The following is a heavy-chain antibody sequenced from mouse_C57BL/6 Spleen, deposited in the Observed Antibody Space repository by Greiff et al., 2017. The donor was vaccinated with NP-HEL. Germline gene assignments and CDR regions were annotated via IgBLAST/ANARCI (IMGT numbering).Heavy chain of an antibody. CDR2: IYPSDSET. D-gene: IGHD1-1*01. Sequence: QVQLQQSGAELVRPGSSVKLSCKASGNTFTSYWMDWVKQRPGQGLEWIGNIYPSDSETHYNQKFKDKATLTVDKSSSTAYMQLSSLTSEDSAVYYCARRVDYGSSYRYFDVWGTGTTVTVSS. J-gene: IGHJ1*03. CDR1: GNTFTSYW. CDR3: ARRVDYGSSYRYFDV. V-gene: IGHV1-61*01.